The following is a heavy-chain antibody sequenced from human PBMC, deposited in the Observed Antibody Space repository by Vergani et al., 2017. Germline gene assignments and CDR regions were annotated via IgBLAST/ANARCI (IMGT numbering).Heavy chain of an antibody. CDR3: TTAWGLYYLHGEYFQY. V-gene: IGHV3-23*01. J-gene: IGHJ1*01. CDR1: GFTFDTYT. Sequence: EVQLLESGGGLVQPGGSRRLSCAGAGFTFDTYTMAYVRQAPGQGLEWVATISSGGGDIFYADSVKGRFTISRDNSKNTLFLQMNSLKDEDTAVYYCTTAWGLYYLHGEYFQYWGRGTLDSVSS. CDR2: ISSGGGDI. D-gene: IGHD3-10*01.